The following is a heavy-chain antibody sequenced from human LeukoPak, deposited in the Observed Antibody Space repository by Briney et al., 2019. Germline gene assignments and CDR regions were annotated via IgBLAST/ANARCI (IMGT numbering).Heavy chain of an antibody. V-gene: IGHV3-30*18. J-gene: IGHJ6*02. CDR3: AKDVVYFYYGMDV. CDR1: GFTFSSYG. CDR2: TSYDGTNK. Sequence: GRSLRLSCVVSGFTFSSYGMHWVRQAPGKGLEWVALTSYDGTNKYYAGSVKGRFTISRDNSKNTLYLQMNSLTGEDTAVYYCAKDVVYFYYGMDVWGQGTTVTVSS.